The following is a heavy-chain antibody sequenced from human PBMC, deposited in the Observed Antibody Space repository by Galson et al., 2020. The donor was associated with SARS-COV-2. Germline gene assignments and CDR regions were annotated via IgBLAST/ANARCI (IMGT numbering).Heavy chain of an antibody. J-gene: IGHJ5*02. CDR3: KCGAAAKTA. Sequence: GGSLRLSCAASGFIFSDSSIHWVRQASGKGLEWVGRIRTKANNYATTYAASVKGRFTISRDDSKNTAYLQMNSLNIEDTAVYYCKCGAAAKTAWGQGTLVTVSS. CDR2: IRTKANNYAT. V-gene: IGHV3-73*01. D-gene: IGHD6-13*01. CDR1: GFIFSDSS.